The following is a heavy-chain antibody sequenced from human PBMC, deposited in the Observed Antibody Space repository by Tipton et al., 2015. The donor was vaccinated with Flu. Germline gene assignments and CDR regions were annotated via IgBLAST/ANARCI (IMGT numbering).Heavy chain of an antibody. J-gene: IGHJ3*01. CDR2: IYSSGAS. V-gene: IGHV4-4*09. CDR3: ARYAANWGVLDV. D-gene: IGHD7-27*01. Sequence: TLSLTCTVSGGFVSSYYWSWIRQPPGKGLEWIGYIYSSGASYHNPSLKSRVTTSIDTPKTQFSLQLSSVTAADTATYYCARYAANWGVLDVWGQGTLVTVSS. CDR1: GGFVSSYY.